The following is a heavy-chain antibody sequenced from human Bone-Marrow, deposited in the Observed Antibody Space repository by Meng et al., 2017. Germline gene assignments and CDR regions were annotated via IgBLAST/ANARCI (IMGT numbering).Heavy chain of an antibody. CDR1: GCSISSGTYY. D-gene: IGHD3-22*01. V-gene: IGHV4-31*03. J-gene: IGHJ5*02. Sequence: QVQLQDSGPGLVKPSQTLSLTCTVSGCSISSGTYYWGWIRQLPGKGLEWIAYIHYSGSTYYSPSLKSRVTISVDTSKNQLSLKLSSMTAADTAVYYCARYVFDSSSLYSNWFDPWGQGTLVTVSS. CDR2: IHYSGST. CDR3: ARYVFDSSSLYSNWFDP.